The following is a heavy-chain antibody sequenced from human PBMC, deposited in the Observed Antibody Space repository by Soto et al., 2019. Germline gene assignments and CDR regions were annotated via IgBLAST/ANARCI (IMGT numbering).Heavy chain of an antibody. CDR1: GFTFIDNL. CDR2: LNPDTGNT. Sequence: QVQLVQSGAELKKPGASVNISCTASGFTFIDNLINWVRQVPGQGLEWMGWLNPDTGNTRYSETFQGRVTISRHPSASIAYLELSGLENEDTALYFGARDIQSVGPRANDAFDVWGQGTMITVSS. V-gene: IGHV1-3*01. D-gene: IGHD5-18*01. J-gene: IGHJ3*01. CDR3: ARDIQSVGPRANDAFDV.